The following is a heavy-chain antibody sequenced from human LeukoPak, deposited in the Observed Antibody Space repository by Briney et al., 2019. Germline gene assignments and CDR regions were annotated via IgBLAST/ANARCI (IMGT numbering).Heavy chain of an antibody. J-gene: IGHJ3*02. CDR2: IYYSGST. Sequence: SETLSLTCTVSGGSINSYYWSWIRQPPGKGLEWIGYIYYSGSTNYNTSLKSRVTISVDTSNNKFSLKLTSLTAADTAVYYCVRHLSAGRPAFDIWGQGTMVTVSS. V-gene: IGHV4-59*08. CDR3: VRHLSAGRPAFDI. CDR1: GGSINSYY. D-gene: IGHD2-15*01.